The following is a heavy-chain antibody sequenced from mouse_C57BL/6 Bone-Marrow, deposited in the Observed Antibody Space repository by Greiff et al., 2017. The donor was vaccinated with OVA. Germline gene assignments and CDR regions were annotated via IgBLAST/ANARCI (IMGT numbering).Heavy chain of an antibody. V-gene: IGHV2-5*01. CDR1: GFSLTSYG. CDR2: IWRGGST. CDR3: AKNHDGYYPYYFDY. J-gene: IGHJ2*01. D-gene: IGHD2-3*01. Sequence: VQLKESGPGLVQPSQSLSITCTVSGFSLTSYGVHWVRQSPGKGLEWLGVIWRGGSTDYNAAFMSRLSITKDNSKSQVFFKMNSLQADDTAIYYCAKNHDGYYPYYFDYWGQGTTLTVSS.